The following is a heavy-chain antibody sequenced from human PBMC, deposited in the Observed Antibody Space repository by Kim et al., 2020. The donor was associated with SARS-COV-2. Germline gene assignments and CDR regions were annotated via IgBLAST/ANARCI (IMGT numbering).Heavy chain of an antibody. CDR1: GGSVSSVNYY. D-gene: IGHD3-3*01. CDR2: IYYSGST. CDR3: AREDFWSGYFS. V-gene: IGHV4-61*01. J-gene: IGHJ5*02. Sequence: SETLSLTCAVSGGSVSSVNYYWSWIRQPPGEGLEWIGYIYYSGSTNYNPSLKSRVTISIDTSKNQFSLKLSSVTAADTAVYFCAREDFWSGYFSWGQGTLVTVSS.